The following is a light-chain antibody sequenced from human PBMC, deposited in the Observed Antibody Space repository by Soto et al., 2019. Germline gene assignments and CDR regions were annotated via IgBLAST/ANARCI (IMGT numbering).Light chain of an antibody. CDR3: SSYAGTVHV. J-gene: IGLJ1*01. CDR1: SSDVGSYNL. CDR2: EGS. V-gene: IGLV2-23*01. Sequence: QSVLTQPASVSGSPGQSITISCTGTSSDVGSYNLVSWYQQHPGKAPKLMIYEGSKRPSGVSNRLSGSKSGNTASLTISGLKAEDEAAYSSSSYAGTVHVFGTGTKLTVL.